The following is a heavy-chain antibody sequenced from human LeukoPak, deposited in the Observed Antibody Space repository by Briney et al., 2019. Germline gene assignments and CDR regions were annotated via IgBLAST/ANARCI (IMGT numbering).Heavy chain of an antibody. Sequence: GWSLRLSCAASGFTFSSYAMSWVRQAPGKGLEWVSVIRGSGGGTYYADSVKGRFTISRDNSKNTLYLQMNSLRAEDTAVYYCAREAAESYGMDVWGQGTTVTVSS. J-gene: IGHJ6*02. CDR1: GFTFSSYA. V-gene: IGHV3-23*01. D-gene: IGHD3-10*01. CDR3: AREAAESYGMDV. CDR2: IRGSGGGT.